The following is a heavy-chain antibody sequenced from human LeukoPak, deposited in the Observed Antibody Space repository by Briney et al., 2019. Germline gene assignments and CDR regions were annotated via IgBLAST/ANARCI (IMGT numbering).Heavy chain of an antibody. CDR3: ARVSRSGSYFGAFEI. CDR1: GGSIISYY. J-gene: IGHJ3*02. CDR2: IYYTGST. V-gene: IGHV4-59*12. Sequence: SETLSLTCSVSGGSIISYYRSWIRQPPGKGLEWIGYIYYTGSTNSNPSLKSRVTISVDTSKNQFSLKLSSVTAADTAVYYCARVSRSGSYFGAFEIWGQGTMVTVSS. D-gene: IGHD1-26*01.